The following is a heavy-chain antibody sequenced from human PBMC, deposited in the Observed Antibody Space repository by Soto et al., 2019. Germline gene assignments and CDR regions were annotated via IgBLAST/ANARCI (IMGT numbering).Heavy chain of an antibody. CDR3: VRGGSNYAS. CDR2: IKPDESEK. D-gene: IGHD4-4*01. CDR1: GFTFSDSW. J-gene: IGHJ5*02. Sequence: GGSLRLSCTASGFTFSDSWMTWVRQAPGKGLGWVARIKPDESEKKYADSVKGRFSISRDNAKNSMYLQMDSLRGEDTAVYYCVRGGSNYASWGQGTLVTVSS. V-gene: IGHV3-7*01.